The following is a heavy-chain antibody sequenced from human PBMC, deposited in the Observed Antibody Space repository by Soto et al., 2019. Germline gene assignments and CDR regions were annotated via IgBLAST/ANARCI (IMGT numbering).Heavy chain of an antibody. D-gene: IGHD3-3*01. CDR3: ARFRLDFWSGYGCMDV. CDR1: GYTFTGYY. Sequence: ASVKVSCKASGYTFTGYYMHWVRQAPGQGLEWMGWINPNSGGTNYAQKFQGWVTMTRDTSISTAYMELSRLRSDDTAVYYCARFRLDFWSGYGCMDVWGQGTTVTVS. CDR2: INPNSGGT. V-gene: IGHV1-2*04. J-gene: IGHJ6*02.